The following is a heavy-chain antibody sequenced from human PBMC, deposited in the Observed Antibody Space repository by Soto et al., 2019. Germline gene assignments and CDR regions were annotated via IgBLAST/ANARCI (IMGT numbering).Heavy chain of an antibody. J-gene: IGHJ6*02. Sequence: QVQLVQSGAEVKKPGASVKVSCKASGYTFTSYGISWVRQAPGQGLEWMGWISAYNGNTNYAQKLQGRVTMTTDTSTSTAYMELRSLRSDDTAVYYCLLRYYDSSGTLYYYYGMDVWGQGTTVTVSS. D-gene: IGHD3-22*01. CDR3: LLRYYDSSGTLYYYYGMDV. CDR2: ISAYNGNT. V-gene: IGHV1-18*04. CDR1: GYTFTSYG.